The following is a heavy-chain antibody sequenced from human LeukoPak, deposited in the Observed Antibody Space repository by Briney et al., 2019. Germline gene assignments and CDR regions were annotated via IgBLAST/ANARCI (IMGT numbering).Heavy chain of an antibody. Sequence: SETLSLTCTVSGGSISGYYWSWIRQPPGRALEWIGYIYSSGATNSNPSLKSRVTISVDSSKNQFSLKLTSVTAADTAVYYCARRFDTSGWVDYWGQGTLVTVSS. D-gene: IGHD6-19*01. CDR1: GGSISGYY. V-gene: IGHV4-4*09. J-gene: IGHJ4*02. CDR3: ARRFDTSGWVDY. CDR2: IYSSGAT.